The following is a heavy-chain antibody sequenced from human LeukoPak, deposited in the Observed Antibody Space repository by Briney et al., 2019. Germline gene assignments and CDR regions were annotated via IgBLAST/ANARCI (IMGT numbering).Heavy chain of an antibody. CDR3: ARSDYSGSGTYTDFDAFDI. J-gene: IGHJ3*02. CDR1: GGSVNNYF. D-gene: IGHD3-10*01. V-gene: IGHV4-59*02. Sequence: PSETLSLTCTVSGGSVNNYFWSWIRRPPGKGLEWIGYIDDSGNTDYNPSLKSQVSISIAKSKNQFFLKLNSVTAADTAVYSCARSDYSGSGTYTDFDAFDIWGQGTMVAVSP. CDR2: IDDSGNT.